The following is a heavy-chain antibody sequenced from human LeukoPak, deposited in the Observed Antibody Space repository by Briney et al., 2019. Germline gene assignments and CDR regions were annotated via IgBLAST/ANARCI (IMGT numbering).Heavy chain of an antibody. Sequence: GGSLRLSCAASGFTFSSYWMNWVRQAPGKGLEWVGRIRSNSDGGTIDYAAPVKGRFTLSRDDSKTTLYLQMNSLQTEDTAVYYCATDFYDSTWGQGTLVTVSS. V-gene: IGHV3-15*07. J-gene: IGHJ5*02. CDR1: GFTFSSYW. CDR3: ATDFYDST. CDR2: IRSNSDGGTI. D-gene: IGHD3-22*01.